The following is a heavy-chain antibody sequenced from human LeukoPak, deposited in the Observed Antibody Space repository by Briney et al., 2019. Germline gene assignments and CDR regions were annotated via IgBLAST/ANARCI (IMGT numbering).Heavy chain of an antibody. CDR3: ARDAARGDSSGLFDP. V-gene: IGHV3-33*01. D-gene: IGHD3-22*01. J-gene: IGHJ5*02. CDR1: GFTFSSHG. CDR2: IWYDGSNK. Sequence: GTSLRLSCAASGFTFSSHGMHWVRHAPGKGLEWVAVIWYDGSNKYYGDSVKGRFTISRDNSKNTLYLQMNSLRVEDTAVYYCARDAARGDSSGLFDPWGQGTLVTVSS.